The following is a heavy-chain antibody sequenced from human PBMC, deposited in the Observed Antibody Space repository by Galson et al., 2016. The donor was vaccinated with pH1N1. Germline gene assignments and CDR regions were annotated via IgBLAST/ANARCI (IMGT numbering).Heavy chain of an antibody. V-gene: IGHV4-38-2*01. D-gene: IGHD2-21*01. CDR3: ARNTYSGVWWY. Sequence: ETLSLTCAVSGSSINSAVNSAYYWGWIRQPPGKGLQWVGSVYHTRSTHYNPSLRSRVTISIDTSKNQFSLKLTSVTAADTAEYYCARNTYSGVWWYWGQGALVTVSS. CDR1: GSSINSAVNSAYY. J-gene: IGHJ4*02. CDR2: VYHTRST.